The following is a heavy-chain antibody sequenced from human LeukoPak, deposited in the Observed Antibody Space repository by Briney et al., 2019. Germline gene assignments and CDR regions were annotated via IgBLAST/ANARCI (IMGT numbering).Heavy chain of an antibody. CDR3: ARDRVRDDFWSGYYGY. J-gene: IGHJ4*02. D-gene: IGHD3-3*01. Sequence: GGSLRLSCAASGFTFSSYWMTWVRQAPGKGLEWVANIGEDGSEKYYVDSVKGRFTISRDNAKNSLYLQMDSLRAEDTAVYYCARDRVRDDFWSGYYGYWGQGTLVTVSS. V-gene: IGHV3-7*01. CDR2: IGEDGSEK. CDR1: GFTFSSYW.